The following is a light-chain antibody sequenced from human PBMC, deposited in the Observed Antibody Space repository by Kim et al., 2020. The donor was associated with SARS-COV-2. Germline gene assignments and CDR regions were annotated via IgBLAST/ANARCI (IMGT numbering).Light chain of an antibody. CDR2: RAS. V-gene: IGKV4-1*01. CDR3: QQYYSTPLT. CDR1: QSVLYSSNNKNY. J-gene: IGKJ4*01. Sequence: DIVMTQSPDSLAVSLGERATINYKSSQSVLYSSNNKNYLAWYQQKPGQPPKLLIYRASTRESGVPDRFSGSGSGTDFTLTISSLQAEDVAVYYCQQYYSTPLTFGGGTKVDIK.